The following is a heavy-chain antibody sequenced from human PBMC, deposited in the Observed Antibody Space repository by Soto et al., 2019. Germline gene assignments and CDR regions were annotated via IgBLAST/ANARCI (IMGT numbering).Heavy chain of an antibody. V-gene: IGHV1-3*05. CDR2: INAGNGNT. J-gene: IGHJ4*02. D-gene: IGHD3-16*02. CDR1: GYTFTAYA. Sequence: QVQLVQSGAEEKKPGASVKVSCQASGYTFTAYAKHWVRQAPGQRLEWMGWINAGNGNTRYLQKFQATITMTSDTTASTGSMELCSLPFAETVVDRWAWSASSPFVGLIGPVDYWRQGNRVAVSS. CDR3: AWSASSPFVGLIGPVDY.